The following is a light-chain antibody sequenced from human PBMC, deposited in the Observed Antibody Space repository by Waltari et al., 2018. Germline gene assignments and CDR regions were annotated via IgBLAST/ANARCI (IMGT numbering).Light chain of an antibody. CDR2: AAS. Sequence: EIVLTQSPGTLSLSPGERATLSCRASQSLANNYLAWYQRKPGQAPRLLIYAASNRASCIPDRFSGSGSGTDFTLTISRLEPEDFAIYYCQQYGTSHPWTFGQGTKVEIK. J-gene: IGKJ1*01. CDR3: QQYGTSHPWT. V-gene: IGKV3-20*01. CDR1: QSLANNY.